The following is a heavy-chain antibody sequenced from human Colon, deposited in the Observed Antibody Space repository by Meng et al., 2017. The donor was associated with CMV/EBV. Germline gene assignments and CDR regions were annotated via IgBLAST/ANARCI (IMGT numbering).Heavy chain of an antibody. CDR3: ARGLYDFWSGYYFDY. CDR1: GFTFSSYW. CDR2: IKQDGSEK. J-gene: IGHJ4*02. Sequence: GESLKISCAASGFTFSSYWTSWVRQAPGKGLEWVANIKQDGSEKYYVDSVKGRFTISRDNAKNSLYLQMNSLRAEDTAVYYCARGLYDFWSGYYFDYWGQGTLVTVSS. D-gene: IGHD3-3*01. V-gene: IGHV3-7*01.